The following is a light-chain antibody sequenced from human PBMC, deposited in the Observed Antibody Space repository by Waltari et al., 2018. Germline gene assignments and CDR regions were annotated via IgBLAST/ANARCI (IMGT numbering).Light chain of an antibody. CDR1: SGHINYA. CDR3: QTWGTGIYVV. J-gene: IGLJ2*01. CDR2: LNSDGSH. V-gene: IGLV4-69*01. Sequence: QLVLTQSPSASASLGASVKFTCTLSSGHINYALAWHQQQPQKGPRYLMKLNSDGSHTRGDGVPDRFSGSSSGAERYLTISSLQSEDEADYYCQTWGTGIYVVFGGGTKLTVL.